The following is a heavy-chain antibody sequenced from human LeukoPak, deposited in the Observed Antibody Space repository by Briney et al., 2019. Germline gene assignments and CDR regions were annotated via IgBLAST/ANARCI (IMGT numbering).Heavy chain of an antibody. J-gene: IGHJ1*01. CDR1: GFTFSSYG. D-gene: IGHD1-14*01. Sequence: GRSLRLSCAASGFTFSSYGMHWVRQAPGKGLEWVAVIWYDGSNKYYADSVKGRFTISRDNSKNTLYLQMNSLRAEDTAVYYCARGNQYFQHWGQGTLVTVSS. CDR2: IWYDGSNK. V-gene: IGHV3-33*01. CDR3: ARGNQYFQH.